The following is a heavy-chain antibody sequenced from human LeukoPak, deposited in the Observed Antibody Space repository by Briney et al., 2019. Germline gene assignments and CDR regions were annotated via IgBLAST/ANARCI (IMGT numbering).Heavy chain of an antibody. Sequence: SETLSLTCTVSGGSISSYYWSWIREPPGKGLEWIGYIYYGGSTDDNPSLKSRVTISKDTSKTQFSLRLSSVTAADTAVYYCARARLDSSGRFDYWGQGTLVTVSS. CDR1: GGSISSYY. V-gene: IGHV4-59*01. J-gene: IGHJ4*02. D-gene: IGHD3-22*01. CDR2: IYYGGST. CDR3: ARARLDSSGRFDY.